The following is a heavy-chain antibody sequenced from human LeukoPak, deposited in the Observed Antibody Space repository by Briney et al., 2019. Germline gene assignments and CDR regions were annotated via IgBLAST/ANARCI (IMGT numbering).Heavy chain of an antibody. J-gene: IGHJ6*03. CDR1: GYTFGTYD. D-gene: IGHD6-13*01. CDR3: ARGVRSFYSSSRGDYYFYMDV. CDR2: MTPNTGNT. V-gene: IGHV1-8*01. Sequence: GASVKVSCKASGYTFGTYDINWVRQGAGQGLEWMGWMTPNTGNTGYAQKFQGRVTMTRNTSISTAYMELSGLRSEDTAVYFCARGVRSFYSSSRGDYYFYMDVWGKGTTVSVSS.